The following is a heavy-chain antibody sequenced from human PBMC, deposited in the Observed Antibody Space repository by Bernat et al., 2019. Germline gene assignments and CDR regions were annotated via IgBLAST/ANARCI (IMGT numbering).Heavy chain of an antibody. CDR3: ARKLAYYYGSGERGAFDI. J-gene: IGHJ3*02. Sequence: QLQLQESGPGLVKPSETLSLTCTVSGGSISSSSYYWGWIRQPPGKGLEWIGSIYYSGSTYYNPSLKSRVTISVDTSKNQFSLKLSSVTAADTAVYYCARKLAYYYGSGERGAFDIWCQGTMVTVCS. D-gene: IGHD3-10*01. CDR2: IYYSGST. V-gene: IGHV4-39*01. CDR1: GGSISSSSYY.